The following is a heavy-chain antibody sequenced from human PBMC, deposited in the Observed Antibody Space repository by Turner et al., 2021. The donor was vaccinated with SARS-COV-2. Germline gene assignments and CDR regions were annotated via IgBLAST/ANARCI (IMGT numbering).Heavy chain of an antibody. D-gene: IGHD5-18*01. CDR2: INPNSGGT. V-gene: IGHV1-2*02. Sequence: QVQLVQSGAEVKKPGASVKVSCKPSGYTFTGYYMHWVRQGPGQGLEWMGWINPNSGGTNYAQKFQGRVTMTWDTSISTAYMELSRLRSDDTAVYYCARSRYTYGSYYYYGMDVWGQGTTVTVSS. CDR1: GYTFTGYY. CDR3: ARSRYTYGSYYYYGMDV. J-gene: IGHJ6*02.